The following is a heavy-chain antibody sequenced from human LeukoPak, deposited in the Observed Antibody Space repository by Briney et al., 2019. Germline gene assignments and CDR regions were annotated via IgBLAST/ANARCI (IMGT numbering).Heavy chain of an antibody. CDR2: IYSGGST. Sequence: GGSLRLSCAASGFTVSSNYMSWVRQAPGKGLEWVSVIYSGGSTYYADSVKGRFTISRDNSKNTLYLQMNSLRAEGTAVYYCARAHLYGDYGSGVYFDYWGQGTLVTVSS. D-gene: IGHD4-17*01. J-gene: IGHJ4*02. CDR1: GFTVSSNY. V-gene: IGHV3-53*01. CDR3: ARAHLYGDYGSGVYFDY.